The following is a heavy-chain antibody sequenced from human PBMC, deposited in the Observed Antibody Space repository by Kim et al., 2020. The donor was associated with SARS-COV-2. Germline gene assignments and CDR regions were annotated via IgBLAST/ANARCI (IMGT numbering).Heavy chain of an antibody. Sequence: GRVTITRDTSASTAYMELSSLRSEDTAVYYCARGAEYYDILTGYGTHFDYWGQGTLVTVSS. CDR3: ARGAEYYDILTGYGTHFDY. J-gene: IGHJ4*02. D-gene: IGHD3-9*01. V-gene: IGHV1-3*01.